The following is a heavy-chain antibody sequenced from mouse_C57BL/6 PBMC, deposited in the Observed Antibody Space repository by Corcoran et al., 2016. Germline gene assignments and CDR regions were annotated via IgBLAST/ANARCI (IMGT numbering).Heavy chain of an antibody. CDR3: ARDPFYAMDY. CDR2: INPYNGGT. Sequence: EVQLQQSGPVLVKPGASVKMSCKASGYTFTDYCMNWVKQSHGKSLEWIGVINPYNGGTSYNQKFKGKATLTVDKSSSTAYMELNSLTSEDSAVYYCARDPFYAMDYWGQGTSVTVSS. J-gene: IGHJ4*01. CDR1: GYTFTDYC. V-gene: IGHV1-19*01.